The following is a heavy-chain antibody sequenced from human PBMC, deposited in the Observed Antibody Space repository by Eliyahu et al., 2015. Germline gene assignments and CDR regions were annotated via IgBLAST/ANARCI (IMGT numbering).Heavy chain of an antibody. D-gene: IGHD1-26*01. CDR3: ARVAVGPTPMGNYCDS. CDR1: GGSVNSRSVY. CDR2: IYYRWTV. Sequence: QVQLQESGPGLVKSSETLSLTCSVSGGSVNSRSVYWGWIRQPPGKGLEWIGHIYYRWTVNXYPSFKSRVTMSVDASRNKFSLKLGSVTPADTAMYYCARVAVGPTPMGNYCDSWGQGTLVTVSS. V-gene: IGHV4-61*01. J-gene: IGHJ4*02.